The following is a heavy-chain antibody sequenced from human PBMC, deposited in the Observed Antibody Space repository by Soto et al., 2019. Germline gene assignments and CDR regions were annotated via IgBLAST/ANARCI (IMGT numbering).Heavy chain of an antibody. J-gene: IGHJ2*01. CDR1: GFTFSSYA. D-gene: IGHD4-4*01. Sequence: AESGGGVVQPGRSLRLSCAASGFTFSSYAMHWVRQAPGKGLEWVAVISYDGSNKYYADSVKGRFTISRDNSKNTLYLQMNSLRAEDTAVYYCARPLWRNDYNWGYFDLWGRGTLVTVSS. CDR3: ARPLWRNDYNWGYFDL. V-gene: IGHV3-30-3*01. CDR2: ISYDGSNK.